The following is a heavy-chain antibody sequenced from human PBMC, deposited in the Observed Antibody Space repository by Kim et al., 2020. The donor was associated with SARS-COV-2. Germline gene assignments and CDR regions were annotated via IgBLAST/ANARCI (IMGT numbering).Heavy chain of an antibody. J-gene: IGHJ6*02. CDR1: GFTFSSYA. Sequence: GGSLRLSCAASGFTFSSYAMSWVRQAPGKGLEWVSAISGSGGSTYYADSVKGRFTISRDNSKNTLYLQMNSLRAEDTAVYYWAKDGRVTLKNYGMDVWGQGTTVTVSS. CDR3: AKDGRVTLKNYGMDV. CDR2: ISGSGGST. V-gene: IGHV3-23*01. D-gene: IGHD1-26*01.